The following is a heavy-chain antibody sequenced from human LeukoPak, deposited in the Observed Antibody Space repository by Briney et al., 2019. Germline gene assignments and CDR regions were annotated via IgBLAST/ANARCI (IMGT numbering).Heavy chain of an antibody. CDR1: GFTFSTYN. J-gene: IGHJ4*02. CDR2: ISSSGSYK. V-gene: IGHV3-21*01. CDR3: ARDLTTGTSPWGY. Sequence: GGSLRLXCAASGFTFSTYNMNWVRQAPGKGLEWVSSISSSGSYKYYADSLKGRFTISRDNAKNSLYLQMNSLRAEDTAVYYCARDLTTGTSPWGYWGQGTLVTVSS. D-gene: IGHD1-1*01.